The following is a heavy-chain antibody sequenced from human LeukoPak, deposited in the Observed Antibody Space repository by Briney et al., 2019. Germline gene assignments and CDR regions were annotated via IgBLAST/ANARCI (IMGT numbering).Heavy chain of an antibody. Sequence: GASVKVSCKTSGGTFSNSGISWVRQAPGQGPEWMGGIIPVFGTPNYVQKFQGRLTITADRSTTTAYMELSSLTSDDTAVYYCARERLARFPYFDYWGQGTLVAVSS. J-gene: IGHJ4*02. CDR3: ARERLARFPYFDY. V-gene: IGHV1-69*06. CDR1: GGTFSNSG. CDR2: IIPVFGTP. D-gene: IGHD3-3*01.